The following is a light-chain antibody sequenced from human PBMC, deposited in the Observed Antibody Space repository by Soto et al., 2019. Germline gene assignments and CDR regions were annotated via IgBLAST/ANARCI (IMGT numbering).Light chain of an antibody. CDR1: QSVTNN. V-gene: IGKV3-15*01. J-gene: IGKJ1*01. CDR3: QHQET. CDR2: GTS. Sequence: KVMTQSPATLSVSPGERATLFCRASQSVTNNVAWYQQRPGQAPRLLIYGTSTRATDIPARFSGGGSGTKFTLTISSLQSEDFAVYYCQHQETFGQGTKVDIK.